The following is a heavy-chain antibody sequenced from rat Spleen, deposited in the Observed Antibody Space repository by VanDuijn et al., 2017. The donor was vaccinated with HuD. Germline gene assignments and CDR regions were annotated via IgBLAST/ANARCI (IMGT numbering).Heavy chain of an antibody. Sequence: EVQLVDSGGGLVQPGRSLKLSCAASGFTFSNYDMAWVRQAPTEGLEWVASISSGGGGTYYPDSVKGRFTISRDNAKSTLYLQMDSLRSEDTASYYCARHHYDGYYHGPVLGVMDAWGQGVMVTVSS. CDR3: ARHHYDGYYHGPVLGVMDA. CDR2: ISSGGGGT. V-gene: IGHV5S23*01. D-gene: IGHD1-12*03. J-gene: IGHJ2*01. CDR1: GFTFSNYD.